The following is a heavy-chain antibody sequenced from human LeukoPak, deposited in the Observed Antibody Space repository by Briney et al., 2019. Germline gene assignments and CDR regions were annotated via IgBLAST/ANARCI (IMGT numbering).Heavy chain of an antibody. CDR3: ARVSCSSTSCSPGYYYMDV. Sequence: ASVKVSCKASGGTFSSYAISWVRQAPGQGLEWMGGIIPIFGTANYAQKFQGRVTITTDESTSTAYMELSSLRSEDTAVYYCARVSCSSTSCSPGYYYMDVWGKGTTVTVSS. J-gene: IGHJ6*03. D-gene: IGHD2-2*01. CDR2: IIPIFGTA. V-gene: IGHV1-69*05. CDR1: GGTFSSYA.